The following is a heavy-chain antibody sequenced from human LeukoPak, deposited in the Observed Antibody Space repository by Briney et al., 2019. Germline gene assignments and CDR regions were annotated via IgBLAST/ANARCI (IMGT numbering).Heavy chain of an antibody. Sequence: GGSLRLSCAASGFTFSNYDMHWVRQAAGKGLEWGSVIGTTGDTFYAGSVKGRFTISRENAKNSLYLQMNRLRAGDTAVYYCARVARYFDSSGSTGRYFDYWGPGSQVTVSS. D-gene: IGHD3-22*01. CDR2: IGTTGDT. CDR1: GFTFSNYD. V-gene: IGHV3-13*01. CDR3: ARVARYFDSSGSTGRYFDY. J-gene: IGHJ4*02.